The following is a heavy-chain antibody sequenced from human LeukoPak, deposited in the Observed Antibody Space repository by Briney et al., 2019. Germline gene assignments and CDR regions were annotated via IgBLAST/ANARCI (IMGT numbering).Heavy chain of an antibody. CDR3: TTAADYYDSSDY. Sequence: GGSLRLFCAASGFTFSNAWMSWVRQAPGKGLEWVGRIKSKTDGGTTDYAAPVKGRFTISRDDSKNTLYLQMNSLKTEDTAVYYCTTAADYYDSSDYWGQEPWSPSPQ. CDR2: IKSKTDGGTT. CDR1: GFTFSNAW. V-gene: IGHV3-15*01. J-gene: IGHJ4*01. D-gene: IGHD3-22*01.